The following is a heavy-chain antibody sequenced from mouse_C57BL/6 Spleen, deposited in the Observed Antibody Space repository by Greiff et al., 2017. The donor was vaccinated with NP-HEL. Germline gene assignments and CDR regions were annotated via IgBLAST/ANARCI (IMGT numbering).Heavy chain of an antibody. J-gene: IGHJ2*01. CDR2: ISYDGSN. D-gene: IGHD4-1*01. V-gene: IGHV3-6*01. CDR1: GYSITSGYY. Sequence: DVQLQESGPGLVKPSQSLSLTCSVTGYSITSGYYWNWIRQFPGNKLEWMGYISYDGSNNYNPSLKNRISITRDTSKNQFFLKLNSVTTEDTATYYCASLGREYFDYWGQGTTLTVSS. CDR3: ASLGREYFDY.